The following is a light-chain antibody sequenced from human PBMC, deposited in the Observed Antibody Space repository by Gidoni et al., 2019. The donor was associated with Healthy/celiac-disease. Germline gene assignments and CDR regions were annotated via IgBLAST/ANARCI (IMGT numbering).Light chain of an antibody. CDR1: SSNIGAGYD. V-gene: IGLV1-40*01. CDR3: QSYDSSLSGFYV. Sequence: QSVLTQPPSVSGAPGRRFPIPCTGSSSNIGAGYDVHWYQQLPGTAPKLLIYGNSNRPSGVPDRFSGSKSGTSASLAITGLQAEDEADYYCQSYDSSLSGFYVFGTGTKVTVL. CDR2: GNS. J-gene: IGLJ1*01.